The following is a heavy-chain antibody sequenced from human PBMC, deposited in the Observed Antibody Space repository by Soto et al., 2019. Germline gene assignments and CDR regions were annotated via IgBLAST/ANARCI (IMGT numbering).Heavy chain of an antibody. CDR3: AQTLGLAAAGPGRFDL. Sequence: QVQLVQSGAEVKKPGSSVKVSCKASGGTFSSYAISWVRQAPGQGLEWMGGIIPLFGRANYAQKFQGRVTVNPAGSKRTGYLEVSRLRFEDTAVYYCAQTLGLAAAGPGRFDLWGRGTLVTVSS. CDR1: GGTFSSYA. J-gene: IGHJ2*01. V-gene: IGHV1-69*05. CDR2: IIPLFGRA. D-gene: IGHD6-25*01.